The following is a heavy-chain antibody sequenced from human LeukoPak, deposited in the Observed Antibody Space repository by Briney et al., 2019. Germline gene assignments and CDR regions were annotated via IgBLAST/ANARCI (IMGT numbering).Heavy chain of an antibody. V-gene: IGHV4-59*01. Sequence: SETLSLTCTVSGGSISSYYWSWIRQPPGKGLEWIGYIYYSGSTNYNPSLKSRVTISVDTPKNQFSLRLSSVTAADTAVYYCARYFHYYMDVWGKGTTVTVSS. J-gene: IGHJ6*03. CDR1: GGSISSYY. CDR2: IYYSGST. CDR3: ARYFHYYMDV.